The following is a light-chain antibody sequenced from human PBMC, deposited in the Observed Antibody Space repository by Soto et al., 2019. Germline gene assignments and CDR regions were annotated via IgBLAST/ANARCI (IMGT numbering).Light chain of an antibody. CDR1: SSNIGRNS. V-gene: IGLV1-44*01. CDR3: SAWDDSLNGLVV. J-gene: IGLJ2*01. CDR2: SNN. Sequence: QSALTQPPSASGTPGQRVTISCSGSSSNIGRNSVTWYQQLPGTAPKLLIHSNNQRPSGVPDRFSGSKSGTSASLAISGLQSEDEADYYCSAWDDSLNGLVVFGGGTKLTVL.